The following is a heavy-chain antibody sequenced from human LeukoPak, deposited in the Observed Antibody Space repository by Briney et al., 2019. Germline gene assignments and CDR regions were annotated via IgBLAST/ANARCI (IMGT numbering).Heavy chain of an antibody. J-gene: IGHJ4*02. CDR2: INHSGST. D-gene: IGHD2-8*02. CDR1: GGSFSGYY. Sequence: SETLSLTCSVYGGSFSGYYWSWIRQPPGKGLEWIGEINHSGSTNYNPSLKSRVTISVGTSKNQFSLKLSSVTAADTAVYYCARSSRGVCFDYWGQGTLVTVSS. V-gene: IGHV4-34*01. CDR3: ARSSRGVCFDY.